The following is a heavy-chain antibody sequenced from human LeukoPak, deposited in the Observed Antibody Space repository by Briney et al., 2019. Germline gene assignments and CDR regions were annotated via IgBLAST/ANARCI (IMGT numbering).Heavy chain of an antibody. J-gene: IGHJ4*02. V-gene: IGHV1-69*13. D-gene: IGHD5-18*01. CDR2: IIPIFGTA. Sequence: SVKVSCKASGGTFSSYAISWVRQAPGQGLEWMGGIIPIFGTANYAQKFQGRVTITADESTSTAYMELSSLRSEDTAVYYCARDLYSYGLGEFDYWGQGTLVTVSS. CDR1: GGTFSSYA. CDR3: ARDLYSYGLGEFDY.